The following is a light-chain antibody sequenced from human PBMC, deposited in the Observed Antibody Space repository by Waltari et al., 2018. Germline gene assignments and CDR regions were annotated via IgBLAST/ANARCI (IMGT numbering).Light chain of an antibody. CDR2: EDS. CDR3: YSTDSSGNHRV. CDR1: AFPKKY. Sequence: SYELTQPPSVSVSPGQTARITCSGDAFPKKYSEVYQQKSGQAHVLVIYEDSKRPSGIPERFSGSSSGTMATLTISGAQVEDEADYYCYSTDSSGNHRVFGGGTKLTVL. V-gene: IGLV3-10*01. J-gene: IGLJ3*02.